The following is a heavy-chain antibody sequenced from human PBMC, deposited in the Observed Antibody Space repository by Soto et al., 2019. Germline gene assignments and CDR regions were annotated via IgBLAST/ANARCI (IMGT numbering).Heavy chain of an antibody. V-gene: IGHV3-66*01. CDR2: IYSGGST. CDR3: ARARYYYYYMDV. J-gene: IGHJ6*03. Sequence: EVQLVESGGGLVQPGGPLNLSFAVSGLTVGGNSMSGVRRAQGKGLEWVSVIYSGGSTYYADSVKGRFTISRDNSKNTLYLQMNSLRAEDTAVYYCARARYYYYYMDVWGKGTTVTVSS. CDR1: GLTVGGNS.